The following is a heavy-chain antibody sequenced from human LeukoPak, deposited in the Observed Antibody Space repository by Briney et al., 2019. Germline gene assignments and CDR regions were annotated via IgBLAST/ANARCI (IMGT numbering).Heavy chain of an antibody. CDR1: GGSISSYY. CDR2: IYYSGST. J-gene: IGHJ4*02. Sequence: SETLSLTCTVSGGSISSYYWSWIRQHPGKGLEWIGYIYYSGSTYYNPSLKSRVTISVDTSKNQFSLKLSSVTAADTAVYYCVRTRWLQFAYFDYWGQGTLVTVSS. V-gene: IGHV4-59*06. CDR3: VRTRWLQFAYFDY. D-gene: IGHD5-24*01.